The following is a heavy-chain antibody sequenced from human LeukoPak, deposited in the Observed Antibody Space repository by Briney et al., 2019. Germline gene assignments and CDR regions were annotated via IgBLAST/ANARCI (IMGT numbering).Heavy chain of an antibody. CDR2: INHSGST. J-gene: IGHJ4*02. V-gene: IGHV4-34*01. CDR1: GGYFSGDY. Sequence: SETLSLTCAVYGGYFSGDYWSWIRQPPGKRLKWIGEINHSGSTNYNPSLKSRVTISVDTSKNQFSLKLSSVTAADTAVYYCARVWPRIAARPKYFDYWGQGTLVTVSS. D-gene: IGHD6-6*01. CDR3: ARVWPRIAARPKYFDY.